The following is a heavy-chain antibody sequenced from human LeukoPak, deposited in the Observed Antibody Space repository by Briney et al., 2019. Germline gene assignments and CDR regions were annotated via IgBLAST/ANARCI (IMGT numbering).Heavy chain of an antibody. CDR2: IRYDGSQK. CDR1: GFTFSSYG. D-gene: IGHD5-18*01. CDR3: ALGYTFGYQYFDF. V-gene: IGHV3-30*02. Sequence: GGSLRLSCVASGFTFSSYGMHWVRRAPGKGLDWMTFIRYDGSQKYYADSVRGRFTISRDDSKNTLSLQMNSLRAEDTAVYYCALGYTFGYQYFDFWGQGTLVTVSS. J-gene: IGHJ4*02.